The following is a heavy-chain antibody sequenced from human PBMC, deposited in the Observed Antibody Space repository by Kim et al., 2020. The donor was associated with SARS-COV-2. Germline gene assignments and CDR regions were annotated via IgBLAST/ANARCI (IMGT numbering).Heavy chain of an antibody. D-gene: IGHD2-15*01. Sequence: NSDSVKGRFTISRENSKTSLYLQMNSLRAGDTAVYYCARESRAKGAFDIWGQGTIVTVSS. CDR3: ARESRAKGAFDI. J-gene: IGHJ3*02. V-gene: IGHV3-13*01.